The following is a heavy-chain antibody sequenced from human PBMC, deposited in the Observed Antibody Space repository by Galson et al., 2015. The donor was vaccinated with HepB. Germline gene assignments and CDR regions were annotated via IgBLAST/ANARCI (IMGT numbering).Heavy chain of an antibody. Sequence: SLRLSCAASGCAFDDYAMHWVRQAPGKGLEWVSGISWNSGSIGYADSVKGRFTISRDNAKNSLYLQMNSLRAEDTALYYCAKGRGYDFWSGYYTFDYWGQGTLVTVSS. CDR1: GCAFDDYA. D-gene: IGHD3-3*01. J-gene: IGHJ4*02. CDR3: AKGRGYDFWSGYYTFDY. CDR2: ISWNSGSI. V-gene: IGHV3-9*01.